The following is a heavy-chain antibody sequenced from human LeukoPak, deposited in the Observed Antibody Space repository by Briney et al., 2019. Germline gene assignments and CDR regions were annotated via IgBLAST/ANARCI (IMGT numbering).Heavy chain of an antibody. CDR2: IYYSGST. Sequence: SENLSLTCTVSGGSISSSSYYWGWIRQPPGKGLEWIGSIYYSGSTYYNPSLKSRVTISVDTSKNQFSLKLSSVTAADTAVYYCARQPSRVLLWFGELLGRGYYFDYWGQGTLVTVSS. D-gene: IGHD3-10*01. J-gene: IGHJ4*02. V-gene: IGHV4-39*01. CDR1: GGSISSSSYY. CDR3: ARQPSRVLLWFGELLGRGYYFDY.